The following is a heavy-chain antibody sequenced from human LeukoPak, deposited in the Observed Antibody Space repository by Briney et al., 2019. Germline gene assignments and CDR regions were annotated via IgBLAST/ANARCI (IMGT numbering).Heavy chain of an antibody. D-gene: IGHD4-23*01. CDR2: ISTSNSYI. CDR1: GFTFSDYH. Sequence: GGSLRLSCVVSGFTFSDYHMNWVRQAPGKGLEWVSSISTSNSYISYADSVKGRFTISRDNAKNSVDLQMNSLRAEDTAVYFCASLSVVQFYFDFWGQGTLVTVSS. CDR3: ASLSVVQFYFDF. V-gene: IGHV3-21*01. J-gene: IGHJ4*02.